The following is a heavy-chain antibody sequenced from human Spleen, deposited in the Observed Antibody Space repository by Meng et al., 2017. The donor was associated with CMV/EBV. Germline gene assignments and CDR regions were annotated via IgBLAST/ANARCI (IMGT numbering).Heavy chain of an antibody. CDR1: TFSSSA. CDR2: IIPIFGTA. Sequence: TFSSSAISWVRQAPGQGLEWMGGIIPIFGTANYAQKFQGRVTITTDKSTSTAYMELSSLRSEDTAVYYCARDSVVPAAITGGYWFDPWGQGTLVTVSS. J-gene: IGHJ5*02. D-gene: IGHD2-2*01. CDR3: ARDSVVPAAITGGYWFDP. V-gene: IGHV1-69*05.